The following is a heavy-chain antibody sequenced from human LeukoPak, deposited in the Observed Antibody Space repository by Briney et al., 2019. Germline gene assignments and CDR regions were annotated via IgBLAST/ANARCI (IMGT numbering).Heavy chain of an antibody. J-gene: IGHJ4*02. V-gene: IGHV4-39*07. D-gene: IGHD3-16*01. Sequence: PSETLSLTCTVSGGSISSSSYYWGWIRQPPGKGLEWVGSIYYSGSTYYNPSLKSRVTISVDTSKNQFSLKLSSVTAADTAVYYCARSGSYDYVFFDYWGQGTLVTVSS. CDR2: IYYSGST. CDR3: ARSGSYDYVFFDY. CDR1: GGSISSSSYY.